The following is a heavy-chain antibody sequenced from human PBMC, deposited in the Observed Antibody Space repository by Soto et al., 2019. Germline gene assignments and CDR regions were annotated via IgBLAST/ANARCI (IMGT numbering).Heavy chain of an antibody. Sequence: SETLSLTCTVSGGSVSSGSYYWSWIRQPPGKGLEWIGYIYYSGSTYYNPSLKSRVTISVDTSKNQFSLKLSSVTAADTAVYYCASEGYDSSGYYYVDYWGQGTLVTVSS. CDR3: ASEGYDSSGYYYVDY. CDR1: GGSVSSGSYY. CDR2: IYYSGST. D-gene: IGHD3-22*01. J-gene: IGHJ4*02. V-gene: IGHV4-61*01.